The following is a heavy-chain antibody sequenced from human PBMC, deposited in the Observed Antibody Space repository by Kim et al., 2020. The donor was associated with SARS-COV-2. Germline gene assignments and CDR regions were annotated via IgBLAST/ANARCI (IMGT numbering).Heavy chain of an antibody. CDR1: GFTFSSYA. CDR3: ARDQAGWLVTQLDY. J-gene: IGHJ4*02. V-gene: IGHV3-33*01. Sequence: GGSLRLSCAASGFTFSSYAMHWVRQAPGKGLEWVAVIWYDGRNKYYTDSVKGRSTISRDNSKNTLYLQMNSLRAEDTAVYYCARDQAGWLVTQLDYWGQGTLVTVSS. D-gene: IGHD6-19*01. CDR2: IWYDGRNK.